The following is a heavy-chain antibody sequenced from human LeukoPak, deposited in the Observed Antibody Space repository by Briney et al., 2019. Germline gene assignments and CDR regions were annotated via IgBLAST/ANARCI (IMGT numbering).Heavy chain of an antibody. V-gene: IGHV4-4*07. CDR2: IYTSGSA. CDR3: ARDRSIVGAKLGAFDI. J-gene: IGHJ3*02. D-gene: IGHD1-26*01. Sequence: SETLSLTCTVSGGSISSYYWSWIRQPAGKGLEWIGRIYTSGSANYNPSLKSRVTMSVDTSKNQFSLKLSSVTAADTAVYYCARDRSIVGAKLGAFDIWGQGTMVTVSS. CDR1: GGSISSYY.